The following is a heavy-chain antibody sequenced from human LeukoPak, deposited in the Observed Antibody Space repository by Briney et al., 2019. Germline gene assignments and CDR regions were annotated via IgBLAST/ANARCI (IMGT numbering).Heavy chain of an antibody. CDR1: GGSFSDYY. Sequence: PSETLSLTCAVYGGSFSDYYWSWIRQPPGKGLEWIGEINHSGSTNYNPSLKSRVTISVDTSKNQFSLKLSSVTAADTAVYYCARRRGYSYGSLRYWGQGTLVTVSS. CDR2: INHSGST. V-gene: IGHV4-34*01. CDR3: ARRRGYSYGSLRY. D-gene: IGHD5-18*01. J-gene: IGHJ4*02.